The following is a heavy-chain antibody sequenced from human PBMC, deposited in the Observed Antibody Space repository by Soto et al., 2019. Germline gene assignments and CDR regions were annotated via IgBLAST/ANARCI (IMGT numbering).Heavy chain of an antibody. D-gene: IGHD3-3*01. CDR1: GGTLSSFMNYP. V-gene: IGHV1-69*06. J-gene: IGHJ4*02. CDR3: ARRDTSGFLRYFDN. CDR2: IVPNVDTV. Sequence: SVKVSCKASGGTLSSFMNYPINWVRQAPGQGLEWMGGIVPNVDTVNYAQKFQGRVTITADKSTGTAYMELSSLRSEDTALYYCARRDTSGFLRYFDNWGQGTLVTVSS.